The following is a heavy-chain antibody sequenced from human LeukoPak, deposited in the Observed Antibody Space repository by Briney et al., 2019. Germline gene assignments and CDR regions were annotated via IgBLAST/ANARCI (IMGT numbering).Heavy chain of an antibody. CDR2: ISSSSSTI. D-gene: IGHD4-11*01. Sequence: GGSLRLSCAASGFTFSSYSMNWVRQAPGKGLEWVSYISSSSSTIYYADSVKGRFTISRDNAKNSLYLQMNSLRAEDTAVYYCALQGDYFDYWGQGTLVTVSS. J-gene: IGHJ4*02. CDR3: ALQGDYFDY. CDR1: GFTFSSYS. V-gene: IGHV3-48*01.